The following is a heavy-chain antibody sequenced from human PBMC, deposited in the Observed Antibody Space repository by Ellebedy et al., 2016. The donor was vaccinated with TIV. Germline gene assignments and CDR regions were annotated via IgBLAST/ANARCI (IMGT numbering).Heavy chain of an antibody. J-gene: IGHJ5*02. V-gene: IGHV4-39*07. Sequence: MPSETLSLTCTVSGGSISNSDYYWNSIRHPPGKGLVWIGCSYYSGSACYTPSLKSRVTVSVDTSKNQFSRNLNSVTAADTAVYYCAKDPALPRGRFDTWGQGTLVTVSS. CDR2: SYYSGSA. CDR1: GGSISNSDYY. CDR3: AKDPALPRGRFDT.